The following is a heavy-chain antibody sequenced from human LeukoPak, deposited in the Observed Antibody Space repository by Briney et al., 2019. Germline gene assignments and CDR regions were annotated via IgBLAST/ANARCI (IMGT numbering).Heavy chain of an antibody. D-gene: IGHD6-19*01. Sequence: GGSLRLSCAASGFTFSSYGMHWVRQAPGKGLEWVAVIWYDGSNKYYADFVKGRFTISRDNSKNTLYLQMNSLRAEDTAVYYCARAEQWLDAFDIWGQGTMVTVSS. J-gene: IGHJ3*02. CDR3: ARAEQWLDAFDI. CDR2: IWYDGSNK. V-gene: IGHV3-33*01. CDR1: GFTFSSYG.